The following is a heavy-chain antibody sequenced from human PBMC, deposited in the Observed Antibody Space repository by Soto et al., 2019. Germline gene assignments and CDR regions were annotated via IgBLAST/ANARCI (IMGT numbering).Heavy chain of an antibody. CDR1: GVTLTNVW. CDR2: IRSKSAGGTT. J-gene: IGHJ4*02. Sequence: VQLAESGGGLVKTGESLRLSCAVSGVTLTNVWMNWVRQAPGKGLEWVGRIRSKSAGGTTDYAAPVKGRFAISRDDSKNTLYLQMSSLESDDAAVYYCSHGYGQYFNSWGQGTLVTVSS. V-gene: IGHV3-15*07. CDR3: SHGYGQYFNS. D-gene: IGHD5-18*01.